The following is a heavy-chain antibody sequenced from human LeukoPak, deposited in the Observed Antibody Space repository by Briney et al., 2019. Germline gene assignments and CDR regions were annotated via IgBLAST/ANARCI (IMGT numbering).Heavy chain of an antibody. D-gene: IGHD3-3*01. CDR3: ARARIFGVVMTYYYMDV. CDR1: GYTFTSDD. V-gene: IGHV1-8*03. Sequence: GASVKVSCKASGYTFTSDDNNRVRQATGQGHELMGWMNPNSGNTGYVQKFQGRVTITRNTSISTAYMELSSLRAEDTAVYYCARARIFGVVMTYYYMDVWGKGTTVTVSS. J-gene: IGHJ6*03. CDR2: MNPNSGNT.